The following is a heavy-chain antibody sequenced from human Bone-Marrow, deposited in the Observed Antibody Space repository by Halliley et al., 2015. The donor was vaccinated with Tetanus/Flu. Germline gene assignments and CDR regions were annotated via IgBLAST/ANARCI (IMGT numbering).Heavy chain of an antibody. CDR1: VGSISSYW. Sequence: SLRLSCDVSVGSISSYWWSWVRQSPEKGLEWIGEIWHSGATNYHPSLKSRVTISVDKSKNQFSLKLSSVIAADTAVYYCARGPAMGDYSAAVDWGQGTLVPLSS. CDR3: ARGPAMGDYSAAVD. CDR2: IWHSGAT. D-gene: IGHD4-4*01. V-gene: IGHV4-4*02. J-gene: IGHJ1*01.